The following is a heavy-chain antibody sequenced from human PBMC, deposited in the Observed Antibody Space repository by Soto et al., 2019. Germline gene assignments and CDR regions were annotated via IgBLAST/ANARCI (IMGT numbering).Heavy chain of an antibody. CDR1: GGSISSYY. CDR2: IYYSGST. V-gene: IGHV4-59*08. Sequence: PSETLSLTCTVSGGSISSYYWSWIRQPPGKGLEWIGYIYYSGSTNYNPSLKSRVTISVDTSKNQFSLKLSSVTVADTAVYYCARIVVPAATIDYWGQGTLVTVSS. D-gene: IGHD2-2*01. CDR3: ARIVVPAATIDY. J-gene: IGHJ4*02.